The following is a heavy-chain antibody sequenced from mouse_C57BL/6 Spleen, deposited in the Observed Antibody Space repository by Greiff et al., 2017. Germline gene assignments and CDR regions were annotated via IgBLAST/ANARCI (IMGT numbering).Heavy chain of an antibody. V-gene: IGHV2-5*01. J-gene: IGHJ3*01. CDR3: AKTPNYYGSSTWFAY. Sequence: VKLVESGPGLVQPSQSLSITCTVSGFSLTSYGVHWVRQSPGKGLEWLGVIWRGGSTDYNAAFMSRLSITKDNSKSQVFFKMNSLQADDTAIYYCAKTPNYYGSSTWFAYWGQGTLVTVSA. D-gene: IGHD1-1*01. CDR2: IWRGGST. CDR1: GFSLTSYG.